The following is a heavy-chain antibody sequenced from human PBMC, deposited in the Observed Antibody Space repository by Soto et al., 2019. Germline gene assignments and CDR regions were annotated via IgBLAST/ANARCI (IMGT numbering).Heavy chain of an antibody. Sequence: QVQLQESGPGLVKPSQTLSLTCTVSGGSISSGDYYWSWIRQPPGKGLEWIGYIYYSGSTYYNPSLKIRVTISVDPSKNQFSLKLSSVTAADTAVYYCARVAVRSGSYPHFDYWGQGTLVTVSS. CDR2: IYYSGST. CDR1: GGSISSGDYY. V-gene: IGHV4-30-4*01. J-gene: IGHJ4*02. D-gene: IGHD1-26*01. CDR3: ARVAVRSGSYPHFDY.